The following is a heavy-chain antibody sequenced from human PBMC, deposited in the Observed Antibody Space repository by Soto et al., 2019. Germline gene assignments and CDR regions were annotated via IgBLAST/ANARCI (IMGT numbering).Heavy chain of an antibody. Sequence: QVQLVQSGADVKKPGSSVKVSCQASGVTFSSETLGWVRQAPGQGLEWVGGIIPHFGTASYAQKFKGRVTITADESTSTVYRELSSLRSDDTAVYFCATELGENPASPFDAWGQGTLVTVSS. CDR2: IIPHFGTA. CDR1: GVTFSSET. CDR3: ATELGENPASPFDA. D-gene: IGHD3-10*01. V-gene: IGHV1-69*01. J-gene: IGHJ4*02.